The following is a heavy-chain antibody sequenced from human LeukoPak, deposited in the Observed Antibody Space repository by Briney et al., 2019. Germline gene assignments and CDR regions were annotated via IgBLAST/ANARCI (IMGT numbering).Heavy chain of an antibody. CDR3: SRDLGGSYNDY. V-gene: IGHV1-69*05. CDR1: GGTFSSYA. CDR2: IIPIFGTA. D-gene: IGHD1-26*01. Sequence: SVKVSCKASGGTFSSYAISWVRQAPGQGLEWMGGIIPIFGTANYAQKFQGRVTMTRDTSSSTVYMELGSLRIEDTAVYYCSRDLGGSYNDYWGQGTRVTVSS. J-gene: IGHJ4*02.